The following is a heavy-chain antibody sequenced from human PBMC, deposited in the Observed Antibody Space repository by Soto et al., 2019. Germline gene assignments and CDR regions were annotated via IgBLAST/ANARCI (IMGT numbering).Heavy chain of an antibody. CDR2: IYWDDDK. CDR1: GFSLSTSGVG. CDR3: ALDGAARYLNY. D-gene: IGHD6-6*01. V-gene: IGHV2-5*02. J-gene: IGHJ4*02. Sequence: SGPTLVNPTQTLTLTCTFSGFSLSTSGVGVGWIRQPPGKALEWLALIYWDDDKRYSSSLKSRLTITGDTSKNQVVLTMTNMDLGDTATYYCALDGAARYLNYWGPGTLVTVSS.